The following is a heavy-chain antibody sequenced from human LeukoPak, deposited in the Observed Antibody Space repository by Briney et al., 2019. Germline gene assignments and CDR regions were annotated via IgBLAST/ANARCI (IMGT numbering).Heavy chain of an antibody. CDR3: ARERSGSYSHFDY. J-gene: IGHJ4*02. Sequence: GASVKVSCKASGYTFTSYGISWVRQAPGQGLEWMGWISANNGNTNYAQKLQGRVTMTTDTSTSTVYMELRSLRSDDTAVYYCARERSGSYSHFDYWGQGTLVTVSS. V-gene: IGHV1-18*01. D-gene: IGHD1-26*01. CDR1: GYTFTSYG. CDR2: ISANNGNT.